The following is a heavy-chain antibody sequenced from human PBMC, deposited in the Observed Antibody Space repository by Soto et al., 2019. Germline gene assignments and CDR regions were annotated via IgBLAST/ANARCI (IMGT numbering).Heavy chain of an antibody. D-gene: IGHD3-16*01. V-gene: IGHV1-46*01. J-gene: IGHJ5*02. Sequence: QVRLVQSGAEVQKPGASVKLSCEASGYTFANYXXXWVRQAPGQGLEWMGKINPSGGATTYAQKLQGRVTMTWDGSAKSVYMEMRGLSGDDTAVYYCAKQTVELSLGGFDPWGQGTLVTVSS. CDR3: AKQTVELSLGGFDP. CDR2: INPSGGAT. CDR1: GYTFANYX.